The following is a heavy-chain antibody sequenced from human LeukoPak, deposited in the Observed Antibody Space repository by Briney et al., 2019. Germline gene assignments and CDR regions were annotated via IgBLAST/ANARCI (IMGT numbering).Heavy chain of an antibody. V-gene: IGHV3-48*02. CDR1: GFTFSNYW. Sequence: GGSLRLSCAASGFTFSNYWMHWVRQAPGKGLEWISNIRTTAEGAKYAYYADSVKGRVTISRDDGKNTLYLHMNSLRDDDTAVYYCATDQRYAFDYWGQGILVTVSS. CDR3: ATDQRYAFDY. CDR2: IRTTAEGAKYA. D-gene: IGHD3-9*01. J-gene: IGHJ4*02.